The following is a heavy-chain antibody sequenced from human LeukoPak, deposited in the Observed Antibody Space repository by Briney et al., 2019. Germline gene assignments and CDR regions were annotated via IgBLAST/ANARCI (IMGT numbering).Heavy chain of an antibody. CDR3: ARLSYPLSYYGMDV. CDR2: IKQDGGEK. CDR1: GFTFSGYW. J-gene: IGHJ6*02. V-gene: IGHV3-7*03. Sequence: GGSLTLSCAASGFTFSGYWMSWLRQAPGKGLEWVANIKQDGGEKYYMDSVKGRFTISRDNAKNSLYLQMNSLRAEDTAVYYCARLSYPLSYYGMDVWGQGTTVTVSS. D-gene: IGHD3-10*01.